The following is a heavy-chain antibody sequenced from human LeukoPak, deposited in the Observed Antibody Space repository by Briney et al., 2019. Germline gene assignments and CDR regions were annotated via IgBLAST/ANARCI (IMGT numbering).Heavy chain of an antibody. Sequence: SQTLSLTCAVSGGSISSGGYYWSWIRQHPGKVLEWIGYIYYSGSTYYNPSLKSRVTISVDTSKNQFSLKLSSVTAADTAVYYCARGAPEVGRLGNWGQGTLVTVSS. D-gene: IGHD1-26*01. CDR2: IYYSGST. J-gene: IGHJ4*02. V-gene: IGHV4-31*11. CDR3: ARGAPEVGRLGN. CDR1: GGSISSGGYY.